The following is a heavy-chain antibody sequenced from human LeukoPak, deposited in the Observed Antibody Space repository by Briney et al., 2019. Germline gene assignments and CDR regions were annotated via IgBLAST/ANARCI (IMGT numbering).Heavy chain of an antibody. Sequence: GGSLRLSCAASGFTFSSYGMHWVRQAPGKGLEWVALISFDGSNQYYADSVKGRFTISRDNSKNTLYLQMNSLRAEGTAVYYCAKPPEVGATVGYFDYWGQGTLVTVSS. CDR1: GFTFSSYG. CDR2: ISFDGSNQ. J-gene: IGHJ4*02. V-gene: IGHV3-30*18. D-gene: IGHD1-26*01. CDR3: AKPPEVGATVGYFDY.